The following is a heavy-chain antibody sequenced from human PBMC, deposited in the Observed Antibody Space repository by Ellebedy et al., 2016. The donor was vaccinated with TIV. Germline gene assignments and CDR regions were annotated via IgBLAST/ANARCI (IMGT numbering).Heavy chain of an antibody. CDR1: GFTFSTYG. J-gene: IGHJ4*01. V-gene: IGHV3-30*18. CDR3: AKEVWYSGGWASFDD. Sequence: GESLKISXAASGFTFSTYGMHWVRQAPGKGLEWVAVISDDGSNTYYADSVKGRFTISRDNSKNTLYVQMNSLRVDDTALYYCAKEVWYSGGWASFDDWGQGTLVTVSS. D-gene: IGHD6-25*01. CDR2: ISDDGSNT.